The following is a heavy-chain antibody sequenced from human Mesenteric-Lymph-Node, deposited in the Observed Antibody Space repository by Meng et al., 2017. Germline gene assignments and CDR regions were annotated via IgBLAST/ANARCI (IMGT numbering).Heavy chain of an antibody. CDR3: AREGGGTNRLGYYVFGMDV. CDR1: GGSISSYY. D-gene: IGHD3-10*02. J-gene: IGHJ6*02. V-gene: IGHV4-4*07. Sequence: SETLSLTCTVSGGSISSYYWSWIRQPAGKGLEWIGRIYTSGSTNYNPSLKSRVTMSVDTSKNQFSLKLSSVTAADTAVYYCAREGGGTNRLGYYVFGMDVWGQGTTVTVSS. CDR2: IYTSGST.